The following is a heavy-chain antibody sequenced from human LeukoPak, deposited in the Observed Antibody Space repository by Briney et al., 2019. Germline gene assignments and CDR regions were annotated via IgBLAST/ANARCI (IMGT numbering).Heavy chain of an antibody. J-gene: IGHJ2*01. D-gene: IGHD6-13*01. CDR2: INPNSGGT. V-gene: IGHV1-2*02. Sequence: ASVNVSCKASGYTFTGYYMHWVRQAPGQGLEWMGWINPNSGGTNYAPKFQGRVTMTRDTSISTAYMELSRLISDDTAVYYCASFTPYSLVPPPSDWYFDLWGRGTLVTVSS. CDR1: GYTFTGYY. CDR3: ASFTPYSLVPPPSDWYFDL.